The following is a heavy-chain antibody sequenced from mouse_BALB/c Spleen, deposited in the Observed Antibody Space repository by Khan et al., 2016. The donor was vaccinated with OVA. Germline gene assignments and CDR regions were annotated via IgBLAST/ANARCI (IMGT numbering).Heavy chain of an antibody. CDR2: IWSGGST. CDR1: GFSLTTYG. V-gene: IGHV2-2*02. D-gene: IGHD2-4*01. J-gene: IGHJ3*01. Sequence: VQLQQSGPGLVQPSQSLSITCTVSGFSLTTYGVYWVRQSPGKGLEWLGVIWSGGSTDYNAAFISRLSISKDSSKSQVFFKMNSLQVNDTAIYYCARNYDYDEGLAYWGQGTLVTVSA. CDR3: ARNYDYDEGLAY.